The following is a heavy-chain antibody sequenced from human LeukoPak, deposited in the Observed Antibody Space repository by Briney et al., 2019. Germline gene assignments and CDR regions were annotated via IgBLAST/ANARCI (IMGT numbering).Heavy chain of an antibody. CDR2: VFYSGST. CDR1: GDSIREYY. D-gene: IGHD6-13*01. J-gene: IGHJ4*02. Sequence: SETLSLTCTVSGDSIREYYWSWIRQPPGRGLEWIGYVFYSGSTNYNPSLKSRVTTSVDTSKNQLSLKLSSVTAADTAVYYCARDLRSSSWSYYFDYWGQGTLVTVSS. V-gene: IGHV4-59*01. CDR3: ARDLRSSSWSYYFDY.